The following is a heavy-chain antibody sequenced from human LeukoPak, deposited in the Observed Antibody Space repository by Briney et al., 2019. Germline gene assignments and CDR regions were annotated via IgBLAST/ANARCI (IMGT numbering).Heavy chain of an antibody. D-gene: IGHD3-10*01. CDR1: GFTFTTYG. V-gene: IGHV3-48*01. Sequence: GGSLRLSCAASGFTFTTYGMNWVRQAPGKGLEWIPYISSSSSAIQYADSVKGRFTISRDNDKKSLYLQMNSLRAEDTAVYYCTRDSGRRRGVFNIDYWGQGTLVTASS. CDR3: TRDSGRRRGVFNIDY. CDR2: ISSSSSAI. J-gene: IGHJ4*02.